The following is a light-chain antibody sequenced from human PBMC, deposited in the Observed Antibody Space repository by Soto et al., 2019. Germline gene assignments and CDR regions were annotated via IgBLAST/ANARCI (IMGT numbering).Light chain of an antibody. CDR3: GAWDGSLSVVL. V-gene: IGLV1-51*01. CDR1: SANIGSNY. Sequence: QSVLTQPPSVSAAPGQKVTISCSGSSANIGSNYVSWYQHIPGTAPKLVIYDSDKRPSEIPDRFSASKSGTSATLDITGLQTGDEADYDCGAWDGSLSVVLFGGGTKLTVL. CDR2: DSD. J-gene: IGLJ2*01.